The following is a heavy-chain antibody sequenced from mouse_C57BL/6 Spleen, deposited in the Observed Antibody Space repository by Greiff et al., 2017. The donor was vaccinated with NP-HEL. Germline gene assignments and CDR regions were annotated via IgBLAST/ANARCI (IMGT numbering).Heavy chain of an antibody. CDR1: GYTFTSYW. J-gene: IGHJ4*01. Sequence: EVQLQQSGTVLARPGASVKMSCKTSGYTFTSYWMHWVKQRPGQGLEWIGAIYPGNSDTSYNQKFKGKAKLTAVTSASTAYMELSSLTNEDSAVYYCTRGGYYGGYYAMDYWGQGTSVTVSS. V-gene: IGHV1-5*01. CDR2: IYPGNSDT. CDR3: TRGGYYGGYYAMDY. D-gene: IGHD1-1*01.